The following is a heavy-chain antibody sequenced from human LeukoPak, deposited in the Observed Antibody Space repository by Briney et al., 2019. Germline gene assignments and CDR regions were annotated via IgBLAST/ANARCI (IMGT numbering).Heavy chain of an antibody. CDR1: GGSISSGDYY. V-gene: IGHV4-30-4*01. Sequence: SETLSLTCTVSGGSISSGDYYWSWIRQPPGKGLEWIGYIYYSGSTYYNPSLKSRVTISVDTSKNQFSLKLSSVTAADTAVYYCASRRDGYNSPAFDIWGQGTMVTVSS. J-gene: IGHJ3*02. CDR2: IYYSGST. D-gene: IGHD5-24*01. CDR3: ASRRDGYNSPAFDI.